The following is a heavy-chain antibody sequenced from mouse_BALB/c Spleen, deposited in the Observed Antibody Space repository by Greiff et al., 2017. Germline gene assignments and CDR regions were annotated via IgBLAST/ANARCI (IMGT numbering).Heavy chain of an antibody. CDR3: ATYALLRLRDFDY. V-gene: IGHV1-87*01. D-gene: IGHD1-2*01. J-gene: IGHJ2*01. CDR1: GYTFTSYW. CDR2: IYPGDGDT. Sequence: QVQLQQSGAELARPGASVKLSCKASGYTFTSYWMQWVKQRPGQGLEWIGAIYPGDGDTRYTQKFKGKATLTADKSSSTAYMQLSSLASEDSAVYYCATYALLRLRDFDYWGQGTTLTVSS.